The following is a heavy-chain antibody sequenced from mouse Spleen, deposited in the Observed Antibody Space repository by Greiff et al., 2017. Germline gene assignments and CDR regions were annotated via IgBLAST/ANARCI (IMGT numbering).Heavy chain of an antibody. CDR3: TRWGLRRYFDY. V-gene: IGHV1-15*01. D-gene: IGHD2-2*01. CDR1: GYTFTDYE. Sequence: QVQLQQSGAELVRPGASVTLSCKASGYTFTDYEMHWVKQTPVHGLEWIGAIDPETGGTAYNQKFKGKAILTADKSSSTAYMELRSLTSEDSAVYYCTRWGLRRYFDYWGQGTTLTVSS. CDR2: IDPETGGT. J-gene: IGHJ2*01.